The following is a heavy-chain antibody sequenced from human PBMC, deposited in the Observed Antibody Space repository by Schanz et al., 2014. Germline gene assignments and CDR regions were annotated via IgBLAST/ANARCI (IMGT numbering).Heavy chain of an antibody. Sequence: QVQLVQSGAEVKKPGASVKVSCKASGYTFTGYCMHWVRQAPGQGLEGMGWINPNSGGTTFAQKFQARVTMTRDTSISTAYMELSRLRSDDTAVYYCARAGQDFEYNSLSPIWYFDLWGRGTLVTVSS. CDR1: GYTFTGYC. CDR2: INPNSGGT. V-gene: IGHV1-2*02. D-gene: IGHD6-6*01. J-gene: IGHJ2*01. CDR3: ARAGQDFEYNSLSPIWYFDL.